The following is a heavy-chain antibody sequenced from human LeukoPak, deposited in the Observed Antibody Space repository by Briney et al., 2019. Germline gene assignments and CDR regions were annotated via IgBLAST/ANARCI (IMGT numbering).Heavy chain of an antibody. D-gene: IGHD5-18*01. Sequence: KPSETLSLTCAVYGGSFSGYSWSWIRQPPGKGLEWIGEINHSGSTNYNPSLKSRVTISVDTSKNQFSLKLSSVTAADTAVYFCARAYRAHQTFHSYHYFDYWGQGTLVTVSS. CDR2: INHSGST. CDR1: GGSFSGYS. J-gene: IGHJ4*02. CDR3: ARAYRAHQTFHSYHYFDY. V-gene: IGHV4-34*01.